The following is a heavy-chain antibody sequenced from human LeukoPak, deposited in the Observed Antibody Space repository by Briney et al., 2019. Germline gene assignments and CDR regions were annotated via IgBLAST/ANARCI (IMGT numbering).Heavy chain of an antibody. Sequence: GPSVKVSCKASGGTFSSYTISWVRQAPGQGLEWMGRIIPILGIANYAQKFQGRVTITADKSTSTAYMELSSLRSEDTAVYYCARASFRADYGGAFDIWGQGTMVTVSS. J-gene: IGHJ3*02. CDR3: ARASFRADYGGAFDI. V-gene: IGHV1-69*02. D-gene: IGHD4/OR15-4a*01. CDR2: IIPILGIA. CDR1: GGTFSSYT.